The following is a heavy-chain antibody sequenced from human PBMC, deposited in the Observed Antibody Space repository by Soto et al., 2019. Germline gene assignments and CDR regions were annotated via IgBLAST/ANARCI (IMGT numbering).Heavy chain of an antibody. V-gene: IGHV3-30*18. D-gene: IGHD5-18*01. CDR3: AKEGRLWLIYYYYGMDV. J-gene: IGHJ6*02. CDR1: GFNFSTYG. Sequence: QEQLAESGGGVVQPGNSLRLSCAASGFNFSTYGMHWVRQVPGQGPGWVAVISYDGSKETYADSVKGRFTISRDNSKKALYQQMNSLRAEDTALYYCAKEGRLWLIYYYYGMDVWGQGTSVTVSS. CDR2: ISYDGSKE.